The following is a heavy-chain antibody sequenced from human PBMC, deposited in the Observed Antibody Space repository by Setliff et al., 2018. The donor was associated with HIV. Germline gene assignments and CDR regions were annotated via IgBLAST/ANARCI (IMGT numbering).Heavy chain of an antibody. D-gene: IGHD1-7*01. V-gene: IGHV4-31*03. CDR2: IYFSGST. J-gene: IGHJ6*03. CDR1: GDSITSDNFF. Sequence: SETLSLTCTVSGDSITSDNFFWTWIRQNPGKGLEWIGYIYFSGSTYYNPSLKSRATISVDTSKNQFSLKLSSVTAADTAVYYCARDRSNWNYGKNYMDVWGKGTTVTVSS. CDR3: ARDRSNWNYGKNYMDV.